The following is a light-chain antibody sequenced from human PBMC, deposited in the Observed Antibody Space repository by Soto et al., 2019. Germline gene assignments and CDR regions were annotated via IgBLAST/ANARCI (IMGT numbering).Light chain of an antibody. J-gene: IGKJ2*01. V-gene: IGKV3-20*01. CDR3: RQYGSSPRT. Sequence: EIVLTQSPGTLSLSPGARATLSCWASQSVPSSRVDWYQQKPGQAPRLLIYGASSRATGTPDRFSGSGSGTDFTLTICRLEPEDFAVYYCRQYGSSPRTFGQGTKLEI. CDR1: QSVPSSR. CDR2: GAS.